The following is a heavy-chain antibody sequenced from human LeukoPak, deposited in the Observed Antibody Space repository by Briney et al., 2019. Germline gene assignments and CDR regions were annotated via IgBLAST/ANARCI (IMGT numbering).Heavy chain of an antibody. CDR1: GFTFSGSA. Sequence: GGSLRLSCAASGFTFSGSAMHWVRQASGKWLEWVGRIRSKANSYATAYAASVKGRFTISRDDSKNTAYLQMNSLKTEDTAVYYCTRRAPYCSSTSCYAKAFDYWGQGTLVTVSS. J-gene: IGHJ4*02. CDR2: IRSKANSYAT. CDR3: TRRAPYCSSTSCYAKAFDY. D-gene: IGHD2-2*01. V-gene: IGHV3-73*01.